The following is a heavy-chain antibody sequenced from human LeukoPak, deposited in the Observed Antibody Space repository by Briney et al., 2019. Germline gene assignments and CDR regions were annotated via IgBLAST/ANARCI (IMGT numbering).Heavy chain of an antibody. CDR1: GFTFITYA. CDR3: ARDFPLGGTAGY. D-gene: IGHD4-23*01. CDR2: ISGSGGSK. V-gene: IGHV3-23*01. J-gene: IGHJ4*02. Sequence: GGSLRLSCVASGFTFITYAMSWVRQAPGKGLEWVSSISGSGGSKYYADSVKGRFTISRDNSKNTLYLQMNSLRAEDTAVYYCARDFPLGGTAGYWGQGTLVTVSS.